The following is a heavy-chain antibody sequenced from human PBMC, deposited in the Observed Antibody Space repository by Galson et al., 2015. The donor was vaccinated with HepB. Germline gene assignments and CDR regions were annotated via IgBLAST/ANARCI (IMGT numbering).Heavy chain of an antibody. CDR1: GVTFTRYW. V-gene: IGHV3-74*01. D-gene: IGHD2-21*01. CDR3: ARGADGLGYCSDWFDL. J-gene: IGHJ5*02. Sequence: SLRLSCAASGVTFTRYWMHWVRQAPGKGLVWVSRINSDGSSTSYADSVKGRITIARDNAKNTLYLQMNSLRVEDTAIYYCARGADGLGYCSDWFDLWGQGTLVTVSS. CDR2: INSDGSST.